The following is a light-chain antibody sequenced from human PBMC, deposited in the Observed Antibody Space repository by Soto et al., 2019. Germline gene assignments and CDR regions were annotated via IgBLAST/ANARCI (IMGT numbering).Light chain of an antibody. CDR1: QTFSRN. V-gene: IGKV3-15*01. CDR3: HQYNYWPPET. CDR2: AAS. Sequence: EMVLTQSPATLSVSLGETATLSCRTSQTFSRNLAWYQHKPGQPPRLLIYAASTRVTGIPARFSGSRSGSESTLTISSVQSEDCAVYYCHQYNYWPPETFGQGTKVDIK. J-gene: IGKJ1*01.